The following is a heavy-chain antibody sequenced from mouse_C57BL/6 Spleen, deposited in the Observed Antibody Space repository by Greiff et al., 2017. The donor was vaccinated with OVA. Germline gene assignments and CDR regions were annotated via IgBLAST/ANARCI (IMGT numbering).Heavy chain of an antibody. D-gene: IGHD2-5*01. CDR1: GFTFSSYA. CDR3: ANDIHSESNNICYFDV. Sequence: EVKLVESGGGLVKPGGSLKLSCAASGFTFSSYAMSWVRQTPEKRLEWVATISDGGSYTNYPDNVKGRFTISRDKTKNTLYLQMSHLKSEDTAMYYCANDIHSESNNICYFDVWGTGTTVTVSS. J-gene: IGHJ1*03. CDR2: ISDGGSYT. V-gene: IGHV5-4*03.